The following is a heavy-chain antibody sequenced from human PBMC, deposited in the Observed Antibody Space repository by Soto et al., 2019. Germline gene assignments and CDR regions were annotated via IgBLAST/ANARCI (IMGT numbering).Heavy chain of an antibody. D-gene: IGHD6-6*01. Sequence: QVQLVQSGAEVKKPGASVKVSCKASGYTFTGYYMHWVRQAPGQGLEWMGWINPNTGDTNYAQKFQGRVTMTRDTSISTAYMEVSRLRFDDTAMYYCARVVHGMDVWDQGTTVTVSS. V-gene: IGHV1-2*02. CDR2: INPNTGDT. CDR3: ARVVHGMDV. CDR1: GYTFTGYY. J-gene: IGHJ6*02.